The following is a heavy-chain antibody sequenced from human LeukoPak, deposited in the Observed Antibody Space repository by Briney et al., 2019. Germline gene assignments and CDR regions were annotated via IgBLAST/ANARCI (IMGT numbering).Heavy chain of an antibody. CDR2: ISHSGST. J-gene: IGHJ6*04. Sequence: SETLSLTCAVYGGSFSGYYWSWIRQPPGKGLEWIGEISHSGSTNYNPSLKSRVTISVDTSKNQFSLKLSSVTAADTAVYYCARTTSCMDVWGKGTTVTVSS. CDR1: GGSFSGYY. CDR3: ARTTSCMDV. D-gene: IGHD1-1*01. V-gene: IGHV4-34*01.